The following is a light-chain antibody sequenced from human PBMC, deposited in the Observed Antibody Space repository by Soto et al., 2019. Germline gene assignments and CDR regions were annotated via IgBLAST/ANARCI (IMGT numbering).Light chain of an antibody. CDR2: DVS. V-gene: IGKV1-39*01. Sequence: DIQMTQSPSSLSASVGERVTVTCRASQSIGRYLNWYQQKPGKAPRLLIYDVSRLHTGVPSRFSGDESGTDFTLTISGLQLEDFATYYCQQSFTAPRTFGQGTKLEIQ. J-gene: IGKJ2*01. CDR1: QSIGRY. CDR3: QQSFTAPRT.